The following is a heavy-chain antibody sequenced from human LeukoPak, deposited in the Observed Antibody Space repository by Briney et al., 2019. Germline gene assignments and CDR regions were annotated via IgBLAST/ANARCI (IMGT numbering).Heavy chain of an antibody. CDR1: GFTFSDHY. D-gene: IGHD5-12*01. Sequence: GGSLRLSCATSGFTFSDHYMTWIRQAPGKGLEWVSYISGSGSATHYADSVKGRFVISRDNAKNSLYLRMNSLRAEDTALYHCARLHSGYDRGYFDYWGQGTLVTVSS. J-gene: IGHJ4*02. CDR2: ISGSGSAT. V-gene: IGHV3-11*01. CDR3: ARLHSGYDRGYFDY.